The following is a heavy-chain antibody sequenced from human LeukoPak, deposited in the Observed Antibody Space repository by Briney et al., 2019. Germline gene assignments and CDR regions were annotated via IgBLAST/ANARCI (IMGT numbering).Heavy chain of an antibody. J-gene: IGHJ4*02. CDR3: AREGVAATGLDY. D-gene: IGHD6-13*01. Sequence: ASVKVSCKASGYTFTSYDINWVRQAPGQGLEWVGWMNPNSGNTGYAQKFQGRLTMTRDTSTSTLYMELSSLRSEDTAVYYCAREGVAATGLDYWGQGTLVTVSS. V-gene: IGHV1-8*01. CDR1: GYTFTSYD. CDR2: MNPNSGNT.